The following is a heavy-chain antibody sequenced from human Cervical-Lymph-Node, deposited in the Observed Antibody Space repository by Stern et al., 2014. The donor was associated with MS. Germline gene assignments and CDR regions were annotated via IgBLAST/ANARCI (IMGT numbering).Heavy chain of an antibody. J-gene: IGHJ3*02. CDR3: ARGRSFDWLSILDAFDN. V-gene: IGHV3-11*01. Sequence: QVQLVQSGGGLAKPGGSLRLSCIASGFTFSDFHMSWIRQSPGKGLEWLSFIGASGSATHYGDSVKGRFTISRDNANNSLFLDMTDLRADDTAMYYCARGRSFDWLSILDAFDNWGQGTIVTVSS. D-gene: IGHD3-9*01. CDR2: IGASGSAT. CDR1: GFTFSDFH.